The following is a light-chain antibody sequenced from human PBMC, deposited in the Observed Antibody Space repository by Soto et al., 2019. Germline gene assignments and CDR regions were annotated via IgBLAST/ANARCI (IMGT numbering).Light chain of an antibody. V-gene: IGKV3-20*01. CDR2: GAS. Sequence: VVLTQSPGTLSLSPGERATLSCRASQSVSSSYLAWYQQKPGQAPRLLIYGASSRATGIPDRFSGSGSGPDFTLTISRLEPEDFAVYYCQQYGSSPLVTFGQGTRLEIK. J-gene: IGKJ5*01. CDR3: QQYGSSPLVT. CDR1: QSVSSSY.